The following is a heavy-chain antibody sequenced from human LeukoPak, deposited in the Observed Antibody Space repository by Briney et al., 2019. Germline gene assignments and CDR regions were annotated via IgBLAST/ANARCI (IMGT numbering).Heavy chain of an antibody. V-gene: IGHV1-69*04. CDR3: ARDQGVTDPPPYGLDV. CDR2: IIPILDIA. Sequence: SVKVSCKASGCTFSSYASSWVRQAPGQGLEGMGRIIPILDIATYAQKFQGRVTITADKSTSTAYMELSSLSSEDTAVYYCARDQGVTDPPPYGLDVWGQGTTVTVSS. D-gene: IGHD3-10*01. J-gene: IGHJ6*02. CDR1: GCTFSSYA.